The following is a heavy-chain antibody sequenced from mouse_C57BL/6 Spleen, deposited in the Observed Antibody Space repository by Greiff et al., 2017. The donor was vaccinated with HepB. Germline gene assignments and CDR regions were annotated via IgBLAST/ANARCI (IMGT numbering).Heavy chain of an antibody. Sequence: VQLQQPGAELVRPGSSVKLSCKASGYTFTSYWMHWVKQRPIQGLEWIGNIDPSDSDTHYNQKFKDKATLTVDKSSSTAYMQLSSLTSEDSAVYYCARLVEREFAYWGQGTLVTVSA. CDR3: ARLVEREFAY. CDR2: IDPSDSDT. J-gene: IGHJ3*01. CDR1: GYTFTSYW. V-gene: IGHV1-52*01.